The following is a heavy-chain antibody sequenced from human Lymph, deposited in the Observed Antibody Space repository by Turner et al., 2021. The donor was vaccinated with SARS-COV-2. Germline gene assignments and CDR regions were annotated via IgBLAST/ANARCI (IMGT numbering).Heavy chain of an antibody. J-gene: IGHJ4*02. CDR3: ARSRDLQSMVRGVDPFDY. CDR1: GYTFTGYY. CDR2: INPNSGGT. D-gene: IGHD3-10*01. V-gene: IGHV1-2*02. Sequence: QMKLVQSGAEVKKPVASVKVYRTASGYTFTGYYVHWVRQAPGQGLEWMGWINPNSGGTNYAQRFQGRVTMTRDTSLSTAYMQLSRLRSDDTAVYYCARSRDLQSMVRGVDPFDYWGQGTLVTVSS.